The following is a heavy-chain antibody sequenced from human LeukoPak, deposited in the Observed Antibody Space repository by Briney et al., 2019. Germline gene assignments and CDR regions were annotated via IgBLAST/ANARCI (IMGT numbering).Heavy chain of an antibody. CDR1: GFIFSQYS. CDR2: IRSSGET. J-gene: IGHJ5*02. Sequence: GGSLRLSCAASGFIFSQYSMNWVRQAPGKGLEWVSHIRSSGETFYADSVKGRFTISRDNARSSLYLQMNNLRGEDTAIYYCARDAGNSGYGCDLWGQGTLVTVSS. V-gene: IGHV3-48*01. CDR3: ARDAGNSGYGCDL. D-gene: IGHD5-12*01.